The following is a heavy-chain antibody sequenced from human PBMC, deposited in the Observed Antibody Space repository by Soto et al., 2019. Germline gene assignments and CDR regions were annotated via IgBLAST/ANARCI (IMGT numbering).Heavy chain of an antibody. J-gene: IGHJ5*02. CDR2: INAGNGNT. CDR3: ARVRVYCSGGSCYQPGGRWFDP. V-gene: IGHV1-3*01. D-gene: IGHD2-15*01. Sequence: AASVKVSCKASGYTFTSYAMHWVRQAPGQRLEWMGWINAGNGNTKYSQKFQGRVTITRDTSASTAYMELSSLRSEDTAVYYCARVRVYCSGGSCYQPGGRWFDPWGQGTLVTVSS. CDR1: GYTFTSYA.